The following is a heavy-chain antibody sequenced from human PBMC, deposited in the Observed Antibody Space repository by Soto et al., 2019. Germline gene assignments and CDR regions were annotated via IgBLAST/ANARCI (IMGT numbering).Heavy chain of an antibody. CDR3: AKDARSNWNPGHDNDAFDI. D-gene: IGHD1-1*01. J-gene: IGHJ3*02. CDR1: GFTFSSYA. CDR2: ISGSGAST. Sequence: EVQLLESGVGLVQPGGSLRLSCAASGFTFSSYAMSWVRQAPGKGLEWVSAISGSGASTYYADYVKGRFTISRDNSENTLYVQMNSLRAEDTSLYYCAKDARSNWNPGHDNDAFDIWGQGTMVPVSS. V-gene: IGHV3-23*01.